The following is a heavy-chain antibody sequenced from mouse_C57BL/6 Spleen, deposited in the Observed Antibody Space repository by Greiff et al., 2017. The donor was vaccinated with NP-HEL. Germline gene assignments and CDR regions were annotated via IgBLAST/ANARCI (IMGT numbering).Heavy chain of an antibody. CDR3: AREEGSTLYAMDY. D-gene: IGHD6-1*01. CDR2: INPYNGDT. CDR1: GYSFTGYF. Sequence: VQLKESGPELVKPGDSVKISCKASGYSFTGYFMNWVMQSHGKSLEWIGRINPYNGDTFYNQKFKGKATLTVDKSSSTAHMELRSLTSEDSAVYYCAREEGSTLYAMDYWGQGTSVTVSS. V-gene: IGHV1-20*01. J-gene: IGHJ4*01.